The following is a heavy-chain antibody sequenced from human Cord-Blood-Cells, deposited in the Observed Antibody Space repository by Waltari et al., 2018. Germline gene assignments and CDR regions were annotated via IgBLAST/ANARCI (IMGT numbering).Heavy chain of an antibody. J-gene: IGHJ2*01. CDR2: ISGSGGST. CDR1: GFTFSSYA. V-gene: IGHV3-23*01. CDR3: AKDKSSWYFDL. Sequence: EVQLLESGGGLVQPGGSLRLSCAASGFTFSSYAMSWVRQAPGKGVEWVADISGSGGSTYCADSVKGRFTISRDNSKNTLYLQMNSLRAEDTAVYYCAKDKSSWYFDLWGRGTLVTVSS.